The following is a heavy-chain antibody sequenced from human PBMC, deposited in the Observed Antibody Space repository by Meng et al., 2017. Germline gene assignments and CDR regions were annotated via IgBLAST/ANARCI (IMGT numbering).Heavy chain of an antibody. J-gene: IGHJ4*02. Sequence: QGQLVQSGAEVKKPGASVKVSCKASGYTFTSYDINWVRQATGQGLEWMGWMNPNSGNKDYAQKFQGRVTMTRNTSINTAYMELSSLRSDDTAVYFCARANTYSGYDYGYWGQGTLVTVSS. D-gene: IGHD5-12*01. V-gene: IGHV1-8*01. CDR3: ARANTYSGYDYGY. CDR2: MNPNSGNK. CDR1: GYTFTSYD.